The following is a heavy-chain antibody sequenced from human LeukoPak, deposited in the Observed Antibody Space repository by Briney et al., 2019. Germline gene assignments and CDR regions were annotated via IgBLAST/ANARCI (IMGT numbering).Heavy chain of an antibody. J-gene: IGHJ6*02. Sequence: GRSLRLSCAASGFTFSSYAMHWVRQAPGKGLEWVAVISYDGSNKYYADSVKGRFTISRDNSKNTLYLQMNSLRAEDTAVYYCAREGAYCGGHCYLDYSGYGMDVWGQGTTVTVSS. CDR2: ISYDGSNK. CDR3: AREGAYCGGHCYLDYSGYGMDV. CDR1: GFTFSSYA. D-gene: IGHD2-21*02. V-gene: IGHV3-30-3*01.